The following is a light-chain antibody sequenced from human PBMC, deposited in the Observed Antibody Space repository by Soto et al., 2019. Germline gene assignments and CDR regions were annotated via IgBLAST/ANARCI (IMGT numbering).Light chain of an antibody. CDR2: DVS. CDR3: GSYSSSSTLYV. CDR1: SSDVGGSNY. Sequence: QSALTQPASVSGSPGQSITISCTGTSSDVGGSNYVSWYQQHPGKAPKLMISDVSNRPSGVSNRFSGSKSCNTASLTSSGLKAEDESDYYCGSYSSSSTLYVFGTGTKLTVL. J-gene: IGLJ1*01. V-gene: IGLV2-14*03.